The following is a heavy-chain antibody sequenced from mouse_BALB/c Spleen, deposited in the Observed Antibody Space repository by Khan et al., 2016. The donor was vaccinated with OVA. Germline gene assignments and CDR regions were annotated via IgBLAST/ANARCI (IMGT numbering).Heavy chain of an antibody. CDR1: GYTFTSYT. V-gene: IGHV1-4*01. CDR3: VREGAYHRSDGWFAY. D-gene: IGHD2-14*01. J-gene: IGHJ3*01. Sequence: QVRLQQSGAELARPGASVKMSCKASGYTFTSYTIHWVRQRPGQAPEWIGHINPSNNYTNYNQNFKDKATLIVDKSSSTAYMQLSSLTSEDSAFYYCVREGAYHRSDGWFAYWGQGTLVTVSA. CDR2: INPSNNYT.